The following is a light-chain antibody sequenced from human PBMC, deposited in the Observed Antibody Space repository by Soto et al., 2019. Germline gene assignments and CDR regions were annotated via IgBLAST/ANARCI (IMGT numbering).Light chain of an antibody. CDR3: QQRSNWLIT. CDR2: DAS. J-gene: IGKJ5*01. CDR1: QSVSSY. V-gene: IGKV3-11*01. Sequence: ESVLTQSPATLSLSPGERATLSCRASQSVSSYLAWYQQKPGQAPRLLIYDASNRATGIPARFSGSGSGTDFTLTISSLEPEDFAVHYCQQRSNWLITFGQGTRLEIK.